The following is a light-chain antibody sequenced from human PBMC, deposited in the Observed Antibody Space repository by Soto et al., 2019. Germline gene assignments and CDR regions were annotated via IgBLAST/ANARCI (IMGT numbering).Light chain of an antibody. V-gene: IGKV1-9*01. Sequence: DIQLTQSPSFLSASVGDRVTITCLAIQGISSYLAWYQQKPGKAPKLLLSAASTLQSGVPSRFSGSGSRTEFTLTISSLQPEDFATYYCQQLNSYLSLTFGQGTRLEIK. CDR2: AAS. J-gene: IGKJ5*01. CDR3: QQLNSYLSLT. CDR1: QGISSY.